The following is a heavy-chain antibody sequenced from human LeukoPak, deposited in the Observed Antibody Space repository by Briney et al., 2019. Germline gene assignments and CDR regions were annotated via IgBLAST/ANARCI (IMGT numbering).Heavy chain of an antibody. D-gene: IGHD1-26*01. CDR2: IKLDGSEK. V-gene: IGHV3-7*01. CDR3: ARGISGSY. J-gene: IGHJ4*02. CDR1: GFTFSSYW. Sequence: GGSLRLSCAASGFTFSSYWMSWVRQAPGKGLEWVANIKLDGSEKYYVDSVKGRFTISRDNSKNSLYLQVNSLTAEDTAVYYYARGISGSYWGQGTLVTVSS.